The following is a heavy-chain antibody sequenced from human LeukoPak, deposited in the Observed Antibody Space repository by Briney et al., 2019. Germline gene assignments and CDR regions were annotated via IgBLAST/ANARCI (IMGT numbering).Heavy chain of an antibody. V-gene: IGHV1-2*02. CDR1: GYTFTGYY. J-gene: IGHJ5*02. D-gene: IGHD6-13*01. Sequence: ASAKVSCKASGYTFTGYYMHWVRQAPGQGLEWMGWINPNSGGTNYAQKFQGRVTMTRDTSISTAYMELSRLRSDDTAVYYCARGGIAAAGRYRGGFDPWGQGTLVTVSS. CDR3: ARGGIAAAGRYRGGFDP. CDR2: INPNSGGT.